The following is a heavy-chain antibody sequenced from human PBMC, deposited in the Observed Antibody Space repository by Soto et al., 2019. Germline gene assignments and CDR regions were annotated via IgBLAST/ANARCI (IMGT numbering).Heavy chain of an antibody. CDR1: GYTFTIYG. J-gene: IGHJ5*02. D-gene: IGHD6-19*01. Sequence: AAVKVPCKASGYTFTIYGISWVRQAPGQGLEWMGWISAYNGNTNYAQKLQGRVTMTTDTSTSTAYMELRCLRSDDTAVYYCARGERAHSSGWRNWFDPWGQGTLVTVSS. CDR2: ISAYNGNT. CDR3: ARGERAHSSGWRNWFDP. V-gene: IGHV1-18*01.